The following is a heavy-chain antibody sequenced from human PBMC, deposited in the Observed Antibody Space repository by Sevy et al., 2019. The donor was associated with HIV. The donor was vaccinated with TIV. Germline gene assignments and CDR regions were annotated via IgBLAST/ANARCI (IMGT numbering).Heavy chain of an antibody. J-gene: IGHJ4*02. Sequence: ASVKVSCKASGYSFTNYAIHWVRQAPGQGLEWMGWIKTDNGNTKYLQRFQGRVTITRDTSATTAYMEMSSLRYDDTALYFCARGKGGIFGVIVGQFDSWGQGTLVTVSS. CDR3: ARGKGGIFGVIVGQFDS. V-gene: IGHV1-3*04. CDR2: IKTDNGNT. D-gene: IGHD3-3*01. CDR1: GYSFTNYA.